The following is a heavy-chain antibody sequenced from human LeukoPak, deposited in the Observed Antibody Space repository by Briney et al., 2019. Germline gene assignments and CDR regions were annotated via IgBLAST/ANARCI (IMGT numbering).Heavy chain of an antibody. CDR3: TRDRGSYRPIYY. V-gene: IGHV3-21*01. J-gene: IGHJ4*02. CDR1: AVTFKTYN. CDR2: ISYTGTYI. D-gene: IGHD1-26*01. Sequence: PGGSLRLSCSASAVTFKTYNMNWVRQVPGKGLEWVSSISYTGTYIYYADSVKGRFTISRDNAENSVYLQMNSLRVEDTAVYYCTRDRGSYRPIYYWGQGTLVTVSS.